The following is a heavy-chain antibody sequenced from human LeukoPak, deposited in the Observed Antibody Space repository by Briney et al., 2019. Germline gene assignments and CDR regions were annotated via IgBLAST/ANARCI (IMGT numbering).Heavy chain of an antibody. CDR2: ISGSGGST. CDR1: GFTFSSYA. J-gene: IGHJ4*02. V-gene: IGHV3-23*01. D-gene: IGHD1-1*01. Sequence: GRSPTLSCAASGFTFSSYAMSWLRQAPGKGLEWVSGISGSGGSTYYAESVKGRCTISRDNSKKTLFLQMNSLRAEDTAVYYCAKGSNNYPDNFDYWGQGTLVTVSS. CDR3: AKGSNNYPDNFDY.